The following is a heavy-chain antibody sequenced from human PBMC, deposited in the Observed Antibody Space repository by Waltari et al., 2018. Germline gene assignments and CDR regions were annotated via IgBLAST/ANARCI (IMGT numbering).Heavy chain of an antibody. J-gene: IGHJ4*02. CDR1: GGSISSYNYF. CDR3: ATGGRPDY. V-gene: IGHV4-39*01. CDR2: IFHSRST. D-gene: IGHD2-8*02. Sequence: QLQLQESGPGLVKPSETLSLTCTVSGGSISSYNYFWGWIRQPPGKGLRWIGNIFHSRSTSYSPPLKSRDTISVDTSKTQFSRKLSSVTAADTAVYDCATGGRPDYWGQGTLVTVSS.